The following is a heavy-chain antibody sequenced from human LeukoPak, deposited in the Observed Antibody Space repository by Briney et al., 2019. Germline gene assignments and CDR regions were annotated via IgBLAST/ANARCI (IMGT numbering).Heavy chain of an antibody. CDR2: ISSSSSYI. V-gene: IGHV3-21*01. D-gene: IGHD2-2*02. CDR1: GFTFSSSS. Sequence: GGSLRLSCAASGFTFSSSSMNWVRQAPGKGLEWISSISSSSSYIYYADSVKGRFTISRDNAKNSLYLQMNSLRAEDTAVYYCARDIVVVPAAIRSLHYYYYGMDVWGKGTTVTVSS. J-gene: IGHJ6*04. CDR3: ARDIVVVPAAIRSLHYYYYGMDV.